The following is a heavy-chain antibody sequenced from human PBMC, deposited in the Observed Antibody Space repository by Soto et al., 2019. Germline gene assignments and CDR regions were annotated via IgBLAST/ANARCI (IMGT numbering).Heavy chain of an antibody. CDR3: ARESDTAMVGFDY. CDR1: GGSISGGGYY. CDR2: IYYSGST. D-gene: IGHD5-18*01. J-gene: IGHJ4*02. Sequence: SETLSLTCTVSGGSISGGGYYWSWIRQHPGKGLEWIGYIYYSGSTYYNPTLKRRVTISVDTSKNQFSLKLSSVTAADTAVYYCARESDTAMVGFDYWGQGTLGTIS. V-gene: IGHV4-31*03.